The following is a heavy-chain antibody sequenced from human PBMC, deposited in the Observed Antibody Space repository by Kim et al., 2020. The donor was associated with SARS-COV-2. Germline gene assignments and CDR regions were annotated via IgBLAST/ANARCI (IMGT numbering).Heavy chain of an antibody. CDR2: IWYDGSNK. J-gene: IGHJ4*02. CDR3: AKDKVNYYYDSSGSLDY. Sequence: GGSLRLSCAASGFTFSSYGMHWVRQAPGKGLEWVAVIWYDGSNKYYADSVKGRFTISRDNSKNTLYLQMNSLRAEDTAVYYCAKDKVNYYYDSSGSLDYWGQGTLVTVSS. CDR1: GFTFSSYG. D-gene: IGHD3-22*01. V-gene: IGHV3-33*06.